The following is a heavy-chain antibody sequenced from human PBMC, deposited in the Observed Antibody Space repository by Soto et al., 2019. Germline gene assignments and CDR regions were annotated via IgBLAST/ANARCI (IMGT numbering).Heavy chain of an antibody. CDR1: GFTFIGYA. J-gene: IGHJ4*02. V-gene: IGHV3-20*04. CDR2: INCNGSST. D-gene: IGHD1-26*01. Sequence: GGSLRLSCAASGFTFIGYAMNWVRQAPGKGLEWVSGINCNGSSTGYADSVKGRFTISRDKAKNTLYLQMNSLRAEDTALYYCARDRAYSGSQDFDYWGQGTLVTVSS. CDR3: ARDRAYSGSQDFDY.